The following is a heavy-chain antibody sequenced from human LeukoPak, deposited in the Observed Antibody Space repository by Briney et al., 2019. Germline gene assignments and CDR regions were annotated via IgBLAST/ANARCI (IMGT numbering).Heavy chain of an antibody. D-gene: IGHD3/OR15-3a*01. CDR1: GFSFSTSG. V-gene: IGHV3-64*01. Sequence: GGSLRLSCAGSGFSFSTSGVHWVRQAPGKGLEFASSIDADGRGRYYSKSVKGRFTISRDNSKNTVYLQLGDLRPDDMGVYYCATIDLSEIPWGKGTLVTVSS. J-gene: IGHJ5*02. CDR2: IDADGRGR. CDR3: ATIDLSEIP.